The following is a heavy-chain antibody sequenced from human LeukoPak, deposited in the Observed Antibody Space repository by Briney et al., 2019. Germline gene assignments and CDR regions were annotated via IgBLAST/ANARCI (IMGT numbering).Heavy chain of an antibody. CDR1: GYTYTSYY. CDR2: INPSGGST. D-gene: IGHD1-26*01. CDR3: ARNGMTDSPYYYYRMDV. J-gene: IGHJ6*04. V-gene: IGHV1-46*01. Sequence: ASVKVSCKASGYTYTSYYMHWLRQAPGQGLEWMGIINPSGGSTSYAQKFHGRVTMTRDTSTSTVYMELSSLRSEDTAVYYCARNGMTDSPYYYYRMDVWGKGTTVTVSS.